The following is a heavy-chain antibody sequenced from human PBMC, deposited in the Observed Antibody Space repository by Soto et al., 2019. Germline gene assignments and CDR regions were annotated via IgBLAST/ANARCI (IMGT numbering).Heavy chain of an antibody. CDR2: IGALLYNDAT. CDR1: GDTLYTHT. D-gene: IGHD2-8*01. Sequence: QGLHSVVEVKRRGGSVRVFSEGSGDTLYTHTLTRVRQRPRQRHVCVGWIGALLYNDATNHARKFQGRLTLARDTSPNTVYMDLGSLRSDDTAVYYCARGTKGAGGWYFDLWGRGTLVVVSS. CDR3: ARGTKGAGGWYFDL. J-gene: IGHJ2*01. V-gene: IGHV1-18*04.